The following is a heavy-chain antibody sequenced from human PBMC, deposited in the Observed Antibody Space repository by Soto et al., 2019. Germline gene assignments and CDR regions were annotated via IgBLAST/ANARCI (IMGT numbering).Heavy chain of an antibody. V-gene: IGHV3-30*18. D-gene: IGHD6-13*01. CDR1: GFTFSSYG. CDR2: ISYDGNDK. J-gene: IGHJ4*02. CDR3: AKDEDIAAAAYYFDY. Sequence: PVGSLRLSCAASGFTFSSYGMHWVRQAPGKGLEWVAVISYDGNDKYYADSVKGRFTISRDNSKNTLSLQMNSLRAEDTAVYYCAKDEDIAAAAYYFDYWGQGTLVTVSS.